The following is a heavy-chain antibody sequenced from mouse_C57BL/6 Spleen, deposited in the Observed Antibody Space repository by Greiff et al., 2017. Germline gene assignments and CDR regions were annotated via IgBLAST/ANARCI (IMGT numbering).Heavy chain of an antibody. CDR1: GFTFSDYG. Sequence: EVMLVESGGGLVKPGGSLTLSCAASGFTFSDYGMHWVRQAPEKGLEWVAYISSGSSTIYYADTVKGRFTISRDNAKNTLFLQMTSLRSEDTAMYYCARRGHYYGSSSYYAMDYWGQGTSVTVSS. CDR2: ISSGSSTI. V-gene: IGHV5-17*01. CDR3: ARRGHYYGSSSYYAMDY. J-gene: IGHJ4*01. D-gene: IGHD1-1*01.